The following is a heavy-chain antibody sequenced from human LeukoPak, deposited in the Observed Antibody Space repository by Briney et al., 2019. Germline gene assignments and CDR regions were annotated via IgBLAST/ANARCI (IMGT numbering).Heavy chain of an antibody. CDR2: ISAYNGNT. CDR1: GYTFTSYG. V-gene: IGHV1-18*01. J-gene: IGHJ5*02. D-gene: IGHD2-15*01. CDR3: ARDSIYCSGGSCYENWFDP. Sequence: GASVKVSCKASGYTFTSYGISWVRQAPGQGLEWMGWISAYNGNTNYAQKFQGRVTITADKSTSTAYMELSSLRSEDTAVYYCARDSIYCSGGSCYENWFDPWGQGTLVTVSS.